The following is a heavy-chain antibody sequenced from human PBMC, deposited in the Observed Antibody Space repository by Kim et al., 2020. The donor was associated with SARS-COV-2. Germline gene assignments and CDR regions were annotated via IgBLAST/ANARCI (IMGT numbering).Heavy chain of an antibody. CDR3: ATSPAVAGTFYYYYGMDV. Sequence: ASVKVSCKVSGYTLTELSMHWVRQAPGKGLEWMGGFDPEDGETIYAQKFQGRVTMTEDTSTDTAYMELSSLRSEDTAVDYCATSPAVAGTFYYYYGMDVWGHGTTVTVSS. V-gene: IGHV1-24*01. J-gene: IGHJ6*02. CDR2: FDPEDGET. CDR1: GYTLTELS. D-gene: IGHD6-19*01.